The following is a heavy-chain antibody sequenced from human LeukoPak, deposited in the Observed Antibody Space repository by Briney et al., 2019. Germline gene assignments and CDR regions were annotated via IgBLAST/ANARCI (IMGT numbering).Heavy chain of an antibody. Sequence: SETLSLICTVSGGSISSSNYYWVWIRQPPGKGLKWIGGIYYSWATCYNPSLESRVTMSVDTSKNQFSLKLSSVTAADTAVYHCARLLPGSSRYFFDYWGQGTRVSVSS. V-gene: IGHV4-39*01. CDR3: ARLLPGSSRYFFDY. CDR2: IYYSWAT. J-gene: IGHJ4*02. CDR1: GGSISSSNYY. D-gene: IGHD6-13*01.